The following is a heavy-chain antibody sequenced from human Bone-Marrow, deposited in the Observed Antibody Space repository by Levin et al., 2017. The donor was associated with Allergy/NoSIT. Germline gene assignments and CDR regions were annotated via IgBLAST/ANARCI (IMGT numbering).Heavy chain of an antibody. D-gene: IGHD2-15*01. CDR1: GFTFSDYT. V-gene: IGHV3-30-3*01. J-gene: IGHJ4*02. Sequence: PGGSLRLSCAASGFTFSDYTMHWVRQAPGKRLEWVATISYGGNNIYYADSVKGRFFISRDNSKDTLYLQMDSLTSEDTAVYYCARDRGSVVLIAEPLFFYWGQGTLVTVSP. CDR3: ARDRGSVVLIAEPLFFY. CDR2: ISYGGNNI.